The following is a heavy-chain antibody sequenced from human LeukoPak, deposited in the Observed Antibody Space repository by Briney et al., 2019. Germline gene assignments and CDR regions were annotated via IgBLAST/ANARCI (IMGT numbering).Heavy chain of an antibody. CDR1: GGSISSSSYY. J-gene: IGHJ5*02. V-gene: IGHV4-39*07. CDR3: ASQYYYGSWPKPSPGWFDP. CDR2: MYYSGST. Sequence: SETLSLTCTVSGGSISSSSYYWGWIRQPPGKGLEWIGSMYYSGSTYYNPSLKSRVTISVDTSKNQFSLKLSSVTAADTAVYYCASQYYYGSWPKPSPGWFDPWGQGTLVTVSS. D-gene: IGHD3-10*01.